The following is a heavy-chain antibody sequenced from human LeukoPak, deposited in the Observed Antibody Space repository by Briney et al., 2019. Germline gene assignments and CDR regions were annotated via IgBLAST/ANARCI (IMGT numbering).Heavy chain of an antibody. CDR3: ASFDTMVRGVISWFDP. V-gene: IGHV4-59*12. J-gene: IGHJ5*02. CDR2: IYYSGST. D-gene: IGHD3-10*01. Sequence: SETLSLTCTVSGGSIGSYYWSRIRQPPGKGLEWIGYIYYSGSTNYNPSLKSRVTISVDTSKNQFSLKLSSVAAADTAVYYCASFDTMVRGVISWFDPWGQGTLVTVSS. CDR1: GGSIGSYY.